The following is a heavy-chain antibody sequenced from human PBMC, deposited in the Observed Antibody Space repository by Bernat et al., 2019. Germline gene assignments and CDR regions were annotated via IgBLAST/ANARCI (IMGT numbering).Heavy chain of an antibody. CDR1: GGSFSDYY. J-gene: IGHJ6*03. Sequence: QVQLQQWGAGLLKPSETLSLTCAVYGGSFSDYYWCWIRQPPGKGLEWIGEINHSGSTNYNPSPKSRVTISVDTAKNQFSLKLRSVIAAETAVYLCARGNIVVVRAARVYYYYMDVWGKGTTVTVSS. V-gene: IGHV4-34*01. CDR3: ARGNIVVVRAARVYYYYMDV. D-gene: IGHD2-2*01. CDR2: INHSGST.